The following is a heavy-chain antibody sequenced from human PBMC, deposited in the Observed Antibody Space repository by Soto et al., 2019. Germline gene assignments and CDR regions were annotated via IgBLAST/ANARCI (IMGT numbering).Heavy chain of an antibody. CDR1: GFTVSSSY. V-gene: IGHV3-53*02. CDR2: VYSGGST. Sequence: EMQLVETGGGLIQPGGSLRLSCAASGFTVSSSYMSWVRQAPGKGLEWVSIVYSGGSTYYADSVKGRFTISRDNSKNTLYLQMNSLRAEDTAVYYCARGSYCGGGCYGAAFDIWGQGTMVTVSS. CDR3: ARGSYCGGGCYGAAFDI. J-gene: IGHJ3*02. D-gene: IGHD2-21*02.